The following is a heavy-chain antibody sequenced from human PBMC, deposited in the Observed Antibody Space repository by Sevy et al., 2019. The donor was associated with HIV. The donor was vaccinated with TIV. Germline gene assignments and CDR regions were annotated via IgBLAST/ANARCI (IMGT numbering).Heavy chain of an antibody. Sequence: ASVKVSCKVSKYTLTEWAIHWVRQAPGKGLEWVATFDPEDDEKIYAQKFQGRVTLTEDRSTDTAYMELSSLRSDDADVYYCAKTEDYYESSGYPFDYWGQGTLVTVSS. CDR1: KYTLTEWA. J-gene: IGHJ4*02. CDR3: AKTEDYYESSGYPFDY. D-gene: IGHD3-22*01. V-gene: IGHV1-24*01. CDR2: FDPEDDEK.